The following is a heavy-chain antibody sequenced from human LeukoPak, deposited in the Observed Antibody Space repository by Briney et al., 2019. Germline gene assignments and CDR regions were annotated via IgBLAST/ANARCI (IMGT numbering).Heavy chain of an antibody. J-gene: IGHJ4*02. CDR2: ISSSSSYI. V-gene: IGHV3-21*01. D-gene: IGHD3-9*01. CDR1: GFTFSSYS. Sequence: GGSLRLSCAASGFTFSSYSMNWVRQAPGRGLEWVSSISSSSSYIYYADSVKGRFTISRDNAKNSLYLQMNSLRAEDTAVYYCAREDYDILTGYYTNWGQGTLVTVSS. CDR3: AREDYDILTGYYTN.